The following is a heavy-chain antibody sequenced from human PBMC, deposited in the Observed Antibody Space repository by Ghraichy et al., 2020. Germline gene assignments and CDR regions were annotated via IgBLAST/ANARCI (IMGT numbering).Heavy chain of an antibody. CDR1: GFKFSNYG. J-gene: IGHJ4*02. D-gene: IGHD3-3*01. CDR3: ARDRRQIFRNSDSRGYIDF. CDR2: ISGSGAYT. V-gene: IGHV3-23*01. Sequence: GESLNISCAASGFKFSNYGMNWIRQAPGKGLEWVSSISGSGAYTYYPDSLKGRFTISRDNSKSTLYLEMNSPRLDDTALYYCARDRRQIFRNSDSRGYIDFWGQGALVTVSS.